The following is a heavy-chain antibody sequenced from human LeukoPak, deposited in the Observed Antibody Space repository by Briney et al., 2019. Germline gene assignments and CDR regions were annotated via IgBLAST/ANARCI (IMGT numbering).Heavy chain of an antibody. J-gene: IGHJ4*02. CDR1: GGTFSSYA. V-gene: IGHV1-69*13. Sequence: GASVKVSCKASGGTFSSYAISWVRQAPGQGLEWMGVIIPIFGTANYAQKFQGRVTITADESTSTAYMELSSLRSEDTAVYYCARDSYGYLVGGFDYWGQGTLVTVSS. CDR2: IIPIFGTA. D-gene: IGHD5-18*01. CDR3: ARDSYGYLVGGFDY.